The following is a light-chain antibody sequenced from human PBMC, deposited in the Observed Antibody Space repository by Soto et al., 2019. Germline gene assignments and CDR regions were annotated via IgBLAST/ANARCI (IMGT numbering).Light chain of an antibody. V-gene: IGKV3-20*01. CDR2: GAS. Sequence: EIVLTQSPGTLSLSPGERATLSCRASQSVSSSYLAWYQQKPGQAPRLLIYGASSRATGIPERFSGSGFGTDFTLTISRLEPEDFAVYYCQQYGSSPRFTFGPGTKVDIK. CDR1: QSVSSSY. J-gene: IGKJ3*01. CDR3: QQYGSSPRFT.